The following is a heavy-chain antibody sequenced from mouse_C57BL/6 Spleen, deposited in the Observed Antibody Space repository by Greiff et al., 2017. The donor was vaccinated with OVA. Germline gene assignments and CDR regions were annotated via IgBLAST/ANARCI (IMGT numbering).Heavy chain of an antibody. CDR3: ARGYYGSSHYAMDY. CDR1: GYTFTSYW. CDR2: IYPSDSYT. J-gene: IGHJ4*01. V-gene: IGHV1-59*01. Sequence: QVQLQQPGAELVRPGPSVKLSCKASGYTFTSYWMHWVKQRPGQGLEWIVVIYPSDSYTNYNQKFKGKATLTVDTSSSTAYMQLSSLTSEDSAVYYCARGYYGSSHYAMDYWGQGTSVTVSS. D-gene: IGHD1-1*01.